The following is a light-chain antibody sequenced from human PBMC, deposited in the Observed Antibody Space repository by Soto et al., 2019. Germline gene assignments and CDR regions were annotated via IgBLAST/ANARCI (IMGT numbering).Light chain of an antibody. CDR3: QQYKSFSLT. CDR1: QSISNW. V-gene: IGKV1-5*03. Sequence: DIQMTQSLSTLSASVGDRVTITARASQSISNWSAWYQQKPGKAPKLLIYKTSNLDSGVPSRFSGSGSGTEFSLTISSLQPDDFATYYCQQYKSFSLTFGGGTKVAI. CDR2: KTS. J-gene: IGKJ4*01.